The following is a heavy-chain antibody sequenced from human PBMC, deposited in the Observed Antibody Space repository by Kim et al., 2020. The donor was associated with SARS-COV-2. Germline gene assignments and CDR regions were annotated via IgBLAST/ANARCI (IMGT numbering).Heavy chain of an antibody. Sequence: SETLSLTCTVSGGSISSYYWRWIRQPPGKGLEWIAYIYYSGSTNYNPSLKSRVTISVDTSKNQFSLKLSSVTAADTAVYYCARTSGYDFWSGYPHAFDIWGQGTMGTVSS. CDR3: ARTSGYDFWSGYPHAFDI. CDR1: GGSISSYY. J-gene: IGHJ3*02. CDR2: IYYSGST. V-gene: IGHV4-59*13. D-gene: IGHD3-3*01.